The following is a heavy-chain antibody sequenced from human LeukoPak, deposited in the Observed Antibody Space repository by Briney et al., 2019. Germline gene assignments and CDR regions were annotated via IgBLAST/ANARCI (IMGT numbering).Heavy chain of an antibody. Sequence: PAGSLRLSCAASGFTFSSYAMSWVRQAPGKELEWVSAISGSGGSSYYADSVKGRFTISRDNSKNTLYLQMNSLRAEDTAGYYCAKHHSCGGNPEDWGQGTLVTVSS. CDR3: AKHHSCGGNPED. CDR1: GFTFSSYA. V-gene: IGHV3-23*01. J-gene: IGHJ4*02. CDR2: ISGSGGSS. D-gene: IGHD6-19*01.